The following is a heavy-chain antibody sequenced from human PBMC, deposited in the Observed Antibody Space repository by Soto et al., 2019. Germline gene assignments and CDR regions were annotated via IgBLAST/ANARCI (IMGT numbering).Heavy chain of an antibody. CDR3: ARFHYSTIFGVERGLIDY. CDR1: GYTFTSYG. J-gene: IGHJ4*02. V-gene: IGHV1-18*01. D-gene: IGHD3-3*01. Sequence: ASVKVSCKASGYTFTSYGISWVRQAPGQGLEWMGWISAYNGNTNYAQKLQGRVTMTTDTSTSTAYMELRSLRSDDTAVYYCARFHYSTIFGVERGLIDYWGQGTLVTVSS. CDR2: ISAYNGNT.